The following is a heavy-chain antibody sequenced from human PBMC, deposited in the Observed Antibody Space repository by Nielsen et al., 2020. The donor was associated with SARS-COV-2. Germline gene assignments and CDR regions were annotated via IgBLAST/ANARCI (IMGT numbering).Heavy chain of an antibody. V-gene: IGHV4-61*01. CDR1: GGSISSSSYY. Sequence: SETLSLTCTVSGGSISSSSYYWGWIRQPPGKGLEWIGYIYYSGSTNYNPSLKSRVTISVDTSKNQFSLKLSSVTAADTAVYYCARDGVSGNYFDYWGPGTLVTVSS. D-gene: IGHD6-19*01. CDR3: ARDGVSGNYFDY. J-gene: IGHJ4*02. CDR2: IYYSGST.